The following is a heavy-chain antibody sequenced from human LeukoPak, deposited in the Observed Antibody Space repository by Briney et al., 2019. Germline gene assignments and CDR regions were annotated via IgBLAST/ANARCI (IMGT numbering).Heavy chain of an antibody. CDR1: GYTFTSNN. J-gene: IGHJ6*04. D-gene: IGHD4/OR15-4a*01. Sequence: ASVKVSCKASGYTFTSNNIDWVRQAPGQGLEWMGWMNPNNGNPGYEQKFKGRVTMTRDISITTAYLELSSLGSEDTAVYYCARAVTNYNPLDVWGKGTSVTVSS. CDR3: ARAVTNYNPLDV. V-gene: IGHV1-8*01. CDR2: MNPNNGNP.